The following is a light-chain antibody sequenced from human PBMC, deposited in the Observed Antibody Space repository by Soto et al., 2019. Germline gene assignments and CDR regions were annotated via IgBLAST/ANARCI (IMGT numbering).Light chain of an antibody. V-gene: IGLV2-14*01. CDR1: FCDVGGYNY. J-gene: IGLJ2*01. CDR3: SSDTSRNALGVV. CDR2: EVY. Sequence: QSVLTQPASVSGSPGQSITISCTCTFCDVGGYNYVSWYQQHPGKGPKLLIYEVYNLPSGVSNRFSGSKSGYTASVYISGSQSEDWANYRCSSDTSRNALGVVVGGGTKLTVL.